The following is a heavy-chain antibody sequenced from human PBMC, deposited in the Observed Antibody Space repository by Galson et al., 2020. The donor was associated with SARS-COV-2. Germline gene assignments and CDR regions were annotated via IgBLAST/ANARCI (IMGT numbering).Heavy chain of an antibody. D-gene: IGHD3-10*01. J-gene: IGHJ3*02. CDR1: GGSISSYY. CDR2: IYYSGST. Sequence: SETLSLTCTVSGGSISSYYWSWIRQPPGKGLEWIGCIYYSGSTNYNPSLKSRVTISVDTSKNQFSLKLSSVTAADTAVYYCARGRVLLWFGELSLDDFDIWGQGTMVTVSS. V-gene: IGHV4-59*01. CDR3: ARGRVLLWFGELSLDDFDI.